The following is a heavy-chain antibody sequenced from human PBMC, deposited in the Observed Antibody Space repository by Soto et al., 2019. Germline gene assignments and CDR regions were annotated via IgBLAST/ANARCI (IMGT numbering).Heavy chain of an antibody. CDR2: VYISGST. CDR3: ARGGRDGFDI. V-gene: IGHV4-4*07. J-gene: IGHJ3*02. CDR1: GGSISTYY. Sequence: QVQLHESGPGLVKPSETLSLTCTVSGGSISTYYWNWIRQSAGKGLEWIGRVYISGSTNYHPSLKSRVAMSVDTSNNQFSLKVTTVTAADTAVYYCARGGRDGFDIWGQGTMVTVSS.